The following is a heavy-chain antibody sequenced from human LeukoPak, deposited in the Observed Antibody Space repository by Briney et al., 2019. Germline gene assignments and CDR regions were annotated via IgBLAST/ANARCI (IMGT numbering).Heavy chain of an antibody. V-gene: IGHV3-23*01. D-gene: IGHD6-13*01. CDR2: ISGSGGST. CDR1: RFTFSSYS. Sequence: PGGSLRLSCAASRFTFSSYSMNWVRQAPGKGLEWVSGISGSGGSTYFADSVKGRFTISRDNAKNSLYLQMNSLRAEDTALYYCAKVSFGIAAAGPFDYWGQGTLVTVSS. CDR3: AKVSFGIAAAGPFDY. J-gene: IGHJ4*02.